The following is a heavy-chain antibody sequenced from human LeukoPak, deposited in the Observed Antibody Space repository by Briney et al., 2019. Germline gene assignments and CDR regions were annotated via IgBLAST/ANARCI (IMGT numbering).Heavy chain of an antibody. Sequence: PSETLSLTCAVYGGSFSGYYWSWIRQPPGKGLEWIGYIYYSGSTNYNPSLKSRVTISVDTSKNQFSLKLSSVTAADTAVYYCARRRGYNSGSWFDPWGQGTLVTVSS. J-gene: IGHJ5*02. CDR2: IYYSGST. CDR3: ARRRGYNSGSWFDP. V-gene: IGHV4-59*01. CDR1: GGSFSGYY. D-gene: IGHD5-24*01.